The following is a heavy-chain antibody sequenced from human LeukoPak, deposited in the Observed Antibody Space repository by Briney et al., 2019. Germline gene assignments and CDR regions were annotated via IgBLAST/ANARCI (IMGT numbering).Heavy chain of an antibody. J-gene: IGHJ4*02. D-gene: IGHD3-16*01. CDR1: GFSFSSYA. V-gene: IGHV3-48*01. CDR3: ARDQGGVGY. CDR2: ISSFSGTI. Sequence: GGSLRLSCATSGFSFSSYAMSWVRQAPGKGLEWVSYISSFSGTINYADSVKGRFTISRDNAKSSLYLQMNSLRAEDTAVYYCARDQGGVGYWGQGTLVTVSS.